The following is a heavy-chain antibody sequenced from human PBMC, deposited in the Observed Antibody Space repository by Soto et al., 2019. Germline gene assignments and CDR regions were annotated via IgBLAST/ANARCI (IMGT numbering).Heavy chain of an antibody. Sequence: PSETLSLTCTVSGGSISSSSYYWGWIRQPPGKGLEWIGSIYYSGSTYYNPSLKSRVTISVDTPKNQFSLKLSSVTAADTAVYYCARRKEGYYYGMDVWGQGTTVTVSS. CDR3: ARRKEGYYYGMDV. CDR2: IYYSGST. CDR1: GGSISSSSYY. V-gene: IGHV4-39*01. J-gene: IGHJ6*02.